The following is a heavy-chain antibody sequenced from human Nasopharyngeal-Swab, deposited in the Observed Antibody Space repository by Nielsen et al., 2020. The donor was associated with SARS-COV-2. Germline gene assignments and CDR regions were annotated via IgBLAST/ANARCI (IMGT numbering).Heavy chain of an antibody. CDR3: ARERGRGGIWNYYYYYMDV. D-gene: IGHD3-10*01. J-gene: IGHJ6*03. Sequence: SETLSLTCAVSGGSLSNYYWNWIRQSPEKGLEWIGEINHSGNTGYNPSLKSRLTLSVDTSKNQFSLKLSSVTAADTAVYYCARERGRGGIWNYYYYYMDVWGKGTTVTVSS. V-gene: IGHV4-34*10. CDR2: INHSGNT. CDR1: GGSLSNYY.